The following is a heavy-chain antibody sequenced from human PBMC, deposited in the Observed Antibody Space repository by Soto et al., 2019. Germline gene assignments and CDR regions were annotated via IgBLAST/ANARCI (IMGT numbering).Heavy chain of an antibody. V-gene: IGHV4-34*01. J-gene: IGHJ5*02. CDR2: INHSGST. CDR1: GGSFSGYY. CDR3: ARHRYCSSTSCYTWFDP. Sequence: QVQLQQWGAGLLKPSETLSLTCAVYGGSFSGYYWSWIRQPPGKGLEWIGEINHSGSTNYNPSLKSRVTISVDTPKNQFSLKLSSVTAADTAVYYCARHRYCSSTSCYTWFDPWGQGTLVTVSS. D-gene: IGHD2-2*02.